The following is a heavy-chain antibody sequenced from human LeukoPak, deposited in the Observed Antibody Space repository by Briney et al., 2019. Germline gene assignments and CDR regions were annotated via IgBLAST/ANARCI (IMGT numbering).Heavy chain of an antibody. J-gene: IGHJ4*02. CDR3: ARVKTGPWYSSGWYTGGDCDY. Sequence: ASVKVSCKASGGTFSSYGISWVRQAPGQGLEWMGWISAYNGNTNYAQKLQGRVTMTTDTSTSTAYMELRSLRSDDTAVYYCARVKTGPWYSSGWYTGGDCDYWGQGTLVTVSS. CDR2: ISAYNGNT. V-gene: IGHV1-18*01. CDR1: GGTFSSYG. D-gene: IGHD6-19*01.